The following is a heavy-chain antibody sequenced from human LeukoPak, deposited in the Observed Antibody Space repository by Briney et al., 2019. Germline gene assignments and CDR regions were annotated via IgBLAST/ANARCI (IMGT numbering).Heavy chain of an antibody. J-gene: IGHJ6*02. CDR2: IIPILGIA. V-gene: IGHV1-69*02. CDR1: GYTFTSYY. CDR3: ARTRGTTNLGYYYYGMDV. D-gene: IGHD2-2*01. Sequence: ASVKVSCKASGYTFTSYYMHWVRQAPGQGLEWMGRIIPILGIANYAQKFQGRVTITADKSTSTAYMELSSLRSEDTAVYYCARTRGTTNLGYYYYGMDVWGQGTTVTVSS.